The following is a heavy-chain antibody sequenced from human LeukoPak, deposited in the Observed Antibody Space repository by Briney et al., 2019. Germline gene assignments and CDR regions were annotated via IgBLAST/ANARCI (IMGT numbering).Heavy chain of an antibody. D-gene: IGHD4-17*01. CDR1: GFTVTSNY. V-gene: IGHV3-66*01. Sequence: GGSLRLSCVVSGFTVTSNYVSWVRQAPGKGLEWVSVIYSGGTTNYADSVKGRFTVYRDNSKNTLYLQMNSLRAEDTAVYYCASKLTSGCWGQGTLVTVSS. CDR2: IYSGGTT. CDR3: ASKLTSGC. J-gene: IGHJ4*02.